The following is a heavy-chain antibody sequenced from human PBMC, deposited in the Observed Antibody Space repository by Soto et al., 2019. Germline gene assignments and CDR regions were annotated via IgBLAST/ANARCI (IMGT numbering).Heavy chain of an antibody. Sequence: SETLSLTCTVSGGSISSYYWSWIRQPPGKGLEWIGYIYYSGSTNYNPSLKSRVTISVDTSKNQFSLKLSSVTAADTAVYYCARTTFGWYYFDYWGQGTLVTVSS. CDR1: GGSISSYY. CDR3: ARTTFGWYYFDY. V-gene: IGHV4-59*01. J-gene: IGHJ4*02. CDR2: IYYSGST. D-gene: IGHD3-10*02.